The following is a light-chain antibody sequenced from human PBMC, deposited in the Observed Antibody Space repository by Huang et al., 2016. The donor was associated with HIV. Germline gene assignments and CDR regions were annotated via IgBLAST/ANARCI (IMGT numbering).Light chain of an antibody. CDR3: QQGTKWPPVLT. CDR1: QSVGVY. V-gene: IGKV3-11*01. J-gene: IGKJ4*01. Sequence: EIVLTQSPATLSLSPGDRATLSCRASQSVGVYLAWYQQKPGQAPRLLIFEASNRASGSPDRHSGSGSGTEITLTIDSLQPDDFAIYYCQQGTKWPPVLTFGGGTRVEIK. CDR2: EAS.